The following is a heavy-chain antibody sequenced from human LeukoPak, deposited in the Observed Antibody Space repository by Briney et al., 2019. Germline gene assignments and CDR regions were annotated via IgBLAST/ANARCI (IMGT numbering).Heavy chain of an antibody. J-gene: IGHJ4*02. V-gene: IGHV4-59*10. CDR1: GGSFSGYY. Sequence: SETLSLTCAVYGGSFSGYYWSWIRQPAGKGLEWIGRIYTSGSTDYNPSLKSRVTMSVDTSKNQFSLKVSSVTAADTAVYYCARGPPPDFDYWGLGTLVTVSS. CDR3: ARGPPPDFDY. CDR2: IYTSGST.